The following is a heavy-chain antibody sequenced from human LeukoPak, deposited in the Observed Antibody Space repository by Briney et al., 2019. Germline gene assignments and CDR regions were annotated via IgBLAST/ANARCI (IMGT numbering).Heavy chain of an antibody. CDR1: AFTVTRYA. D-gene: IGHD2-15*01. J-gene: IGHJ4*02. CDR2: ISGSGGRT. CDR3: AKAPVSCRGGCCHSYYFDY. V-gene: IGHV3-23*01. Sequence: GGSLRLSRAATAFTVTRYAMSWVRQAPGKGLEWVSAISGSGGRTYYADSVKGRFTISRDNSKNTLYLQMNSLRAEDKAVYYCAKAPVSCRGGCCHSYYFDYWGQGTLVTVSS.